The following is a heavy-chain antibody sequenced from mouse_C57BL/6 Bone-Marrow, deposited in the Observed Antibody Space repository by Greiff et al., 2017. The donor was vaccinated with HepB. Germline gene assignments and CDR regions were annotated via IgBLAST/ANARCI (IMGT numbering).Heavy chain of an antibody. Sequence: EVKLVESGPGLVKPSQSLSLTCSVTGYSITSGYYWNWIRQFPGNKLEWMGYISYDGSNNYNPSLKNRISITRDTSKNQFFLKLNSVTTEDTATYYCASYYSNYGWYFDVWGTGTTVTVSS. CDR3: ASYYSNYGWYFDV. D-gene: IGHD2-5*01. V-gene: IGHV3-6*01. CDR1: GYSITSGYY. J-gene: IGHJ1*03. CDR2: ISYDGSN.